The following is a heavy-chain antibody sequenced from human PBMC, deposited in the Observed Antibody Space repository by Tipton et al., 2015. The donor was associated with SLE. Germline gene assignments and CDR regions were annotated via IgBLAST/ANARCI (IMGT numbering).Heavy chain of an antibody. D-gene: IGHD6-19*01. Sequence: TLSLTCTVFGGSISTYYWNWIRQPAGKGLEWIGRIHPSGSTNYNPSLKSRVTMSIETSKSQFSLKLRSVTAADTAVYYCARDRRAGRQWLGNAFDYWGQGTLVTVSS. V-gene: IGHV4-4*07. CDR1: GGSISTYY. CDR3: ARDRRAGRQWLGNAFDY. CDR2: IHPSGST. J-gene: IGHJ4*02.